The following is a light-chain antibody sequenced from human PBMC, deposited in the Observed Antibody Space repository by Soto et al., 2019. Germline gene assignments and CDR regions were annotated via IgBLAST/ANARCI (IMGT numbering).Light chain of an antibody. CDR1: RGISNY. Sequence: DIQMTQSPSSLSASVGDRVTITCLASRGISNYLAWYQQKPGKVPKLLIYAASTLQSGVPSRFSGSGSGTEFTLTISSLQPDDFATYYCQHYNSYSEAFGQGTKVDIK. J-gene: IGKJ1*01. V-gene: IGKV1-27*01. CDR3: QHYNSYSEA. CDR2: AAS.